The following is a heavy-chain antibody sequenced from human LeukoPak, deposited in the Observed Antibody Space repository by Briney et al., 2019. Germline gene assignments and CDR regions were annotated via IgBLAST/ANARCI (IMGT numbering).Heavy chain of an antibody. CDR2: INHSGST. Sequence: SETLSLTCAVYGGSFSGYYWSWIRQPPGKGLEWIGEINHSGSTNYNPSLKSRVTISVDTSKNQFSLKLSSVTAADTAVHYCARSAVFGVVITYFDYWGQGTLVTVSS. CDR3: ARSAVFGVVITYFDY. D-gene: IGHD3-3*01. J-gene: IGHJ4*02. CDR1: GGSFSGYY. V-gene: IGHV4-34*01.